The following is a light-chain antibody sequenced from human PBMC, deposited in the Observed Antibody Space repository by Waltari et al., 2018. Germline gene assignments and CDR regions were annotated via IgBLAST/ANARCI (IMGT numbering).Light chain of an antibody. V-gene: IGKV3-11*01. Sequence: ETVLTQSPATLSLSPGERATLSCRASQSVSSYLAWYQQKPGQAPRLLIDDASNSATGIPARFSGSESGTDFTLTISSLEPEDFAVYYCQQRSNWPPITFGQGTRLEIK. CDR2: DAS. CDR3: QQRSNWPPIT. CDR1: QSVSSY. J-gene: IGKJ5*01.